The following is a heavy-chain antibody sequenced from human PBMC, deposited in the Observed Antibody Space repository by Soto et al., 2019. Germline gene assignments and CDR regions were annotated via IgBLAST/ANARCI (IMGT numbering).Heavy chain of an antibody. J-gene: IGHJ5*02. CDR3: AGGTKRGYSYDSGANWFDP. CDR2: ISAYNGNT. V-gene: IGHV1-18*04. Sequence: QVQLVQSGAEVKKPGASVKVSCKASGYTFTSYGISWVRQAPGQGLEWMGWISAYNGNTNYAQKLQGRVTMTTDTSTSTAYMELRSLRSDDTAVYYCAGGTKRGYSYDSGANWFDPWGQGTLVTVSS. D-gene: IGHD5-18*01. CDR1: GYTFTSYG.